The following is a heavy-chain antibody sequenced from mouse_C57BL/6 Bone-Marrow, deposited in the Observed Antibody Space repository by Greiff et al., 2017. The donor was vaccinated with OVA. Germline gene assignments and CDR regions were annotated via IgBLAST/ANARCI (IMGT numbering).Heavy chain of an antibody. D-gene: IGHD1-1*01. CDR3: ARWDYYGSKY. CDR1: GYTFTDYE. CDR2: IDPETGGT. J-gene: IGHJ2*01. V-gene: IGHV1-15*01. Sequence: VQLQQSGAELVRPGASVTLSCKASGYTFTDYEMHWVKQTPVHGLEWIGAIDPETGGTAYNQKFKGKAILTADKSSSTAYMQFSSLTSEDSAIYYCARWDYYGSKYWGQGTTLTVSS.